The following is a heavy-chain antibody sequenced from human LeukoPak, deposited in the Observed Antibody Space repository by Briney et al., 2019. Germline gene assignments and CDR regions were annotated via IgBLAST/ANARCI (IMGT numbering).Heavy chain of an antibody. CDR1: GFAFSSYA. Sequence: GGSLTLSCAASGFAFSSYAMSWVRQAPGKGLEWISAISGSGENTNYADSVKGRFTMSRDNSRNMLYLQMNSLRDEDTAKYYCAKTVSGSYSYQGGDYWGQGTLVTVSS. V-gene: IGHV3-23*01. CDR2: ISGSGENT. CDR3: AKTVSGSYSYQGGDY. D-gene: IGHD3-16*02. J-gene: IGHJ4*02.